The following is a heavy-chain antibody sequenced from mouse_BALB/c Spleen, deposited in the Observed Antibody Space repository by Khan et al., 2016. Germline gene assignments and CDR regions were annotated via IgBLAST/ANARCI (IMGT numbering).Heavy chain of an antibody. Sequence: QVQLKESGTELVRPGTSVKVSCKASGYAFNNYLIEWVKQRPGQGLEWIGVINPGSGGTNYNEKFKGKATLTADESSSTAYMQLSSLTSDDSAAYFCARWLLRSGYAMDYWGQGTSVTVSS. CDR2: INPGSGGT. V-gene: IGHV1-54*01. D-gene: IGHD2-3*01. CDR1: GYAFNNYL. J-gene: IGHJ4*01. CDR3: ARWLLRSGYAMDY.